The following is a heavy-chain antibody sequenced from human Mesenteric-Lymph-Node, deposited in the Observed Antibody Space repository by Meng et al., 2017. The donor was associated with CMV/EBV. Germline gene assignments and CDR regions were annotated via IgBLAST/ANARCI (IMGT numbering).Heavy chain of an antibody. CDR2: IIPIFGTA. V-gene: IGHV1-69*05. J-gene: IGHJ4*02. Sequence: SVKVSCKASGFTFGNYGIAWVRQAPGQGLEWMGGIIPIFGTANYAQKFQGRVTITTDESTSTAYMELSSLRSEDTAVYYCAISGTMYSSSTDFDYWGQGTLVTVSS. D-gene: IGHD6-6*01. CDR1: GFTFGNYG. CDR3: AISGTMYSSSTDFDY.